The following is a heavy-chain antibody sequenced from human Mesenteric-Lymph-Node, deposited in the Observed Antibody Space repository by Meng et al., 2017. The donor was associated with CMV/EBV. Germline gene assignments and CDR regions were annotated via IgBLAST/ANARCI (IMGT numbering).Heavy chain of an antibody. Sequence: SETLSLTCTVSGGSISGYYWSWIRQPPGGGLEWIGYIYYSGSTRYNPSLKSRVTISVDTSKNQFPLRLSSVTAADTAVYYCARESSITTERLFDYWGQGTLVTVSS. CDR2: IYYSGST. CDR1: GGSISGYY. V-gene: IGHV4-59*01. J-gene: IGHJ4*02. CDR3: ARESSITTERLFDY. D-gene: IGHD2-2*01.